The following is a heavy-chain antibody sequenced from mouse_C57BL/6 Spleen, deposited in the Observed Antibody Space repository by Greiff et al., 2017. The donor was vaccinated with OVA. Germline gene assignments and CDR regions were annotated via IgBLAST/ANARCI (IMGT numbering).Heavy chain of an antibody. V-gene: IGHV14-2*01. CDR2: IDPEDGET. CDR1: GFNIKDYY. CDR3: ARSSRWLRFAY. Sequence: EVKVVESGAELVKPGASVKLSCTASGFNIKDYYMHWVKQRTEQGLEWIGRIDPEDGETKYAPKFQGKATITADTSSNTAYLQLSSLTSEDTAVYYCARSSRWLRFAYWGQGTLVTVSA. D-gene: IGHD2-3*01. J-gene: IGHJ3*01.